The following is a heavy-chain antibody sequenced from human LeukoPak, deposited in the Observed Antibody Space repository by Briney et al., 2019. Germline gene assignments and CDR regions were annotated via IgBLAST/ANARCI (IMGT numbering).Heavy chain of an antibody. CDR1: GGSISSGDYY. J-gene: IGHJ4*02. Sequence: PSETPSLTCTVSGGSISSGDYYWSWIRQPPGKGLEWIGYIYYSGSTYYNPSLKSRVTISVDTSKNQFSLKLSSVTAADTAVYYCARDQKGTGHFDYWGQGTLVTVSS. CDR3: ARDQKGTGHFDY. CDR2: IYYSGST. D-gene: IGHD3-10*01. V-gene: IGHV4-30-4*01.